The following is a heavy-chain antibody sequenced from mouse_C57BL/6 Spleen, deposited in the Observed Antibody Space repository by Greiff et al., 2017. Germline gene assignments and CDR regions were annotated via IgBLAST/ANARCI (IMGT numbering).Heavy chain of an antibody. V-gene: IGHV14-1*01. Sequence: EVQLVESGAELVRPGASVKLSCTASGFNIKDYYLHWVKQRPEQGLEWIGRIDPEDGDTEYAPKFQGKATMTAETSSNTAYLQHSSLTSEDTAVYYCYYYGSVAMDYWGQGTSVTVSS. J-gene: IGHJ4*01. CDR3: YYYGSVAMDY. CDR2: IDPEDGDT. D-gene: IGHD1-1*01. CDR1: GFNIKDYY.